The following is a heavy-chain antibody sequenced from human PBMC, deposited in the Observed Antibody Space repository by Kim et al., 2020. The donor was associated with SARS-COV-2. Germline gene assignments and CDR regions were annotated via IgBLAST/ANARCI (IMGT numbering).Heavy chain of an antibody. Sequence: GCSTDYASSVKGRFTISRDNSKNTLYLQMNSLRAEDTAVYYCAKLYGMDVWGQGTTVTVSS. J-gene: IGHJ6*02. CDR2: GCST. V-gene: IGHV3-23*01. CDR3: AKLYGMDV.